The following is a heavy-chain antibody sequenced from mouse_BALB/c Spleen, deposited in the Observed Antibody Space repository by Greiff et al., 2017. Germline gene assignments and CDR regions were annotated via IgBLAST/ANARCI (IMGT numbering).Heavy chain of an antibody. CDR1: GFTFSSYA. CDR3: ARGNYDY. V-gene: IGHV5-9-4*01. D-gene: IGHD2-1*01. J-gene: IGHJ2*01. Sequence: EGKLVESGGGLVKPGGSLKLSCAASGFTFSSYAMSWVRQSPEKRLEWVAEISSGGSYTYYPDTVTGRFTISRDNAKNTLYLEMSSLRSEDTAMYYCARGNYDYWGQGTTLTVSS. CDR2: ISSGGSYT.